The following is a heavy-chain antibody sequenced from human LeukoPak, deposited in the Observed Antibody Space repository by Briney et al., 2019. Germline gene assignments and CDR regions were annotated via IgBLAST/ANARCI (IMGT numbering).Heavy chain of an antibody. CDR1: GGSFSSYV. J-gene: IGHJ4*02. D-gene: IGHD4-23*01. CDR2: IIPMFGTA. Sequence: SVKVSCXASGGSFSSYVISWVRQAPGQGLEWMGGIIPMFGTANYAQKFQGRVTVTADESTSTAYMELSSLRSEDTAVYYCAREPLDSGGNAFDYWGQGTLVTVSS. CDR3: AREPLDSGGNAFDY. V-gene: IGHV1-69*01.